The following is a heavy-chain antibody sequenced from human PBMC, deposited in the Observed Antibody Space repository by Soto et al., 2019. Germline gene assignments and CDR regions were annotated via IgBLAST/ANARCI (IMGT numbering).Heavy chain of an antibody. CDR1: GFTFSSYA. V-gene: IGHV3-23*01. CDR3: AKGSILAINDYGDYAPHASFHWYFDL. D-gene: IGHD4-17*01. Sequence: GGSLRLSCAASGFTFSSYAMSWVRQAPGKGLEWVSAISGSGGSTYYADSVKGRFTISRDNSKNTLYLQMNSLRAEDRAVYYCAKGSILAINDYGDYAPHASFHWYFDLWGRGTLVTVSS. CDR2: ISGSGGST. J-gene: IGHJ2*01.